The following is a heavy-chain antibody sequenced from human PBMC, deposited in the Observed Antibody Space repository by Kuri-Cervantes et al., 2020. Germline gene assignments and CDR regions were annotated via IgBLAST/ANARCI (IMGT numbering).Heavy chain of an antibody. Sequence: GSLRLSCTVSGGSFSNYYWNFIRQPPGKGLEWIGYISYSGSTKYNPSLKSRVTILVDTSKNQFSLQLRSVTAADTGVYYCARGYDQSGYPPIRHYYYYMDVWGVGTTVTVSS. V-gene: IGHV4-59*01. CDR1: GGSFSNYY. CDR2: ISYSGST. J-gene: IGHJ6*03. CDR3: ARGYDQSGYPPIRHYYYYMDV. D-gene: IGHD3-22*01.